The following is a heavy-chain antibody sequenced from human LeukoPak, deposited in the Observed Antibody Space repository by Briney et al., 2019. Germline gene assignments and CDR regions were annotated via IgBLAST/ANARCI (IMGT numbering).Heavy chain of an antibody. J-gene: IGHJ4*02. CDR1: GGTFSSYA. Sequence: SVKVSCKASGGTFSSYAISWVRQAPGQGLEWMGRIIPILGIANYAQKFQGRVTITADKSTSTAYMELSSLRSEDTAVYYCAREASYYDNLTGYLDYWGQGTLVTVSS. CDR2: IIPILGIA. V-gene: IGHV1-69*04. D-gene: IGHD3-9*01. CDR3: AREASYYDNLTGYLDY.